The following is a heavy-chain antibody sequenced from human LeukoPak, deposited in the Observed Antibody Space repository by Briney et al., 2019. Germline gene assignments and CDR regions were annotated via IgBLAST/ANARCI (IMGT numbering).Heavy chain of an antibody. J-gene: IGHJ6*03. D-gene: IGHD3-10*01. CDR2: IYTSGST. CDR1: GGSISNYY. CDR3: ARARITMVRGVENYMDV. V-gene: IGHV4-4*07. Sequence: SETLSLTCTVSGGSISNYYWSWIRQPAGKGLEWIGRIYTSGSTNYNPSLKSRVTISVDTSKNQFSLKLSSVTAADTAVYYCARARITMVRGVENYMDVWGKGTTVTISS.